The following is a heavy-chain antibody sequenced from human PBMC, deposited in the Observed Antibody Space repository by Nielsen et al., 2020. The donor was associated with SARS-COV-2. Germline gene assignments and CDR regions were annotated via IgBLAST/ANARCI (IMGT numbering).Heavy chain of an antibody. CDR2: IYYSGST. CDR3: ARTPSSGWPYYYYYMDV. J-gene: IGHJ6*03. Sequence: SETLSLTCAVYGGSFSGYYWSWIRQPPGKGLEWIGYIYYSGSTNYNPSLKSRVTISVDTSKNQFSLKLSSVTAADTAVYYCARTPSSGWPYYYYYMDVWGKGTTVTVSS. V-gene: IGHV4-59*01. D-gene: IGHD6-19*01. CDR1: GGSFSGYY.